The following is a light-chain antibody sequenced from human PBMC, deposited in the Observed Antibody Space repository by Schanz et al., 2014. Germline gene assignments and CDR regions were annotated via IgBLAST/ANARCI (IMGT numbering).Light chain of an antibody. CDR3: QSYDSSLSGSGV. CDR2: GNN. Sequence: QSVLTQPPSVSGAPGQRVTMSCTGSSSNIGSGYDLHWYQQLPGTAPKLLIYGNNNRPSGVPDRFSGSKSGTSASLAITGLQAEDEADYYCQSYDSSLSGSGVFGGGTKLTVL. CDR1: SSNIGSGYD. J-gene: IGLJ2*01. V-gene: IGLV1-40*01.